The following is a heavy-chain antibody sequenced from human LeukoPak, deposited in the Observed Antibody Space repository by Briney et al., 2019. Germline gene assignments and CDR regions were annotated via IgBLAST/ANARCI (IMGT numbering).Heavy chain of an antibody. D-gene: IGHD2-8*02. J-gene: IGHJ4*02. CDR1: GFTFSTFA. CDR2: IFPSGGEI. CDR3: ATYRQVLLPFES. V-gene: IGHV3-23*01. Sequence: GGSLRLSCAASGFTFSTFAMIWVRQPPGKGLEWVSSIFPSGGEIHYADSVRGRFTISRDNSKSTLSLRMNSLGAEDTAIYYCATYRQVLLPFESWGQGTLVTVSS.